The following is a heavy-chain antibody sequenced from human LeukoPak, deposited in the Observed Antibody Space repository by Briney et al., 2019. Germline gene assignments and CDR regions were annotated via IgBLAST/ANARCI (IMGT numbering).Heavy chain of an antibody. J-gene: IGHJ6*03. Sequence: PSETLSLTCTVSGGSISSHSWSWIRQPAGRGLEWIGRVYASGSTNYNPSLKSRVTMSIDTSKNQFSLNLSSVTAADTAVYYCARDGGYCSGNTCYNYFYYMDVWDKGTTVTISS. V-gene: IGHV4-4*07. CDR3: ARDGGYCSGNTCYNYFYYMDV. CDR2: VYASGST. D-gene: IGHD2-15*01. CDR1: GGSISSHS.